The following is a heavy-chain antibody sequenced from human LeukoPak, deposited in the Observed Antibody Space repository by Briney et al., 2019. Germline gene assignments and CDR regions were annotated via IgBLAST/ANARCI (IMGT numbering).Heavy chain of an antibody. D-gene: IGHD3-3*01. Sequence: SETLSLTCIVSGGSTSGGNYYWGWIRRPPGKGLEWIGGISSSGNTYYNPSLKSRITISVDTSKNHFSLKLSSVTAADTAVYYCARLGVGPTYYDFWSGYSSFYFDYWGQGTLVTVSS. CDR1: GGSTSGGNYY. CDR3: ARLGVGPTYYDFWSGYSSFYFDY. V-gene: IGHV4-39*02. CDR2: ISSSGNT. J-gene: IGHJ4*02.